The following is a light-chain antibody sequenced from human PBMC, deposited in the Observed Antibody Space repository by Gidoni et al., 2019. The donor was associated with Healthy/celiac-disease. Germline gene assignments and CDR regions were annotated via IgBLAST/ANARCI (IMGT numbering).Light chain of an antibody. Sequence: DIQMTQSPSSLSASVGDRVTITCRASQSISSYLNWYQQKPGKAPKLLIYAASSLQSGVPSRFSGSGSGTDFTLTISSLQPEDFATYYCQQSYSTWTFGQGTKVWKSN. CDR3: QQSYSTWT. V-gene: IGKV1-39*01. CDR2: AAS. J-gene: IGKJ1*01. CDR1: QSISSY.